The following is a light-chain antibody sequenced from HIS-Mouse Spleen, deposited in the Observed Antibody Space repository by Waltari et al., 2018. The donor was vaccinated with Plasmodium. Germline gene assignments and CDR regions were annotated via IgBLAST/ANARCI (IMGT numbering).Light chain of an antibody. J-gene: IGKJ4*01. Sequence: EIVLTQSPGTLSLSPGERANLPCRASQSVRSSYLAWYQQKPGQAPRLLIYGASSRATGIPDRFSGSGSGTDFTLTISRLEPEDFAVYYCQQYGSSPLTFGGGTKVEIK. CDR3: QQYGSSPLT. CDR2: GAS. V-gene: IGKV3-20*01. CDR1: QSVRSSY.